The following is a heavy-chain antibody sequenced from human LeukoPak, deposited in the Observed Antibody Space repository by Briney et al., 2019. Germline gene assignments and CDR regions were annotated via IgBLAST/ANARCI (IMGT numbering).Heavy chain of an antibody. V-gene: IGHV4-34*01. CDR3: AKGVWAPRFDS. D-gene: IGHD7-27*01. Sequence: SETLSLTCAVYGASFSYDYWSWIRQAPGKGLEWIGEINHSGSITYNPSLKSRVTISAEKSKSQFSLRLTSVTAADTAVYYCAKGVWAPRFDSWGQGTLVAVSS. CDR1: GASFSYDY. J-gene: IGHJ5*01. CDR2: INHSGSI.